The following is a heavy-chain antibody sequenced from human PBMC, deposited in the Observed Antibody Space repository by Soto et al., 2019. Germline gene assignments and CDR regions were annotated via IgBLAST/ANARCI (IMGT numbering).Heavy chain of an antibody. CDR1: GDSLRGQS. D-gene: IGHD2-8*02. Sequence: SETLSLTCAVVGDSLRGQSWNWIRQSPGKGLEWIGELDQSGGTNYNPSLRSRVTMSADVSKNQFSLRLTSVTAADTALYYCARGMTPPGAPAWYYFDSWGQGTLVTVSS. V-gene: IGHV4-34*01. CDR3: ARGMTPPGAPAWYYFDS. J-gene: IGHJ4*02. CDR2: LDQSGGT.